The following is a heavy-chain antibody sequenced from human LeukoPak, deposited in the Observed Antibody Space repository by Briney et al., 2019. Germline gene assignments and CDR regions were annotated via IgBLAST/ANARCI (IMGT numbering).Heavy chain of an antibody. J-gene: IGHJ5*02. CDR1: GYSFVASG. CDR3: SRREYCRSVKFYFLS. V-gene: IGHV5-51*01. D-gene: IGHD6-6*01. Sequence: GEPLKSSGKSSGYSFVASGRCWVRQMPGKGLEWMGIIYPGDSDTRYSPSFQGQVTISADKSISTAYLQCGSLKASDTAMYYCSRREYCRSVKFYFLSWGRGTLVTVSS. CDR2: IYPGDSDT.